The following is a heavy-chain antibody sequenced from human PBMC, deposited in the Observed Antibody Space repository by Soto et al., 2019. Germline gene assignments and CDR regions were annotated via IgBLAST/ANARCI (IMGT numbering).Heavy chain of an antibody. Sequence: QVQLVESGGGVVQPGRSLRLSCAASGFTFSSYAMHWVRQAPGKGLEWVAVISYDGSNKYYGDSVKGRFTISRDNSKNTLNLQMTSLRAEDTAVYYCARDSTARAAWWDYWGQGTLVTVSS. V-gene: IGHV3-30-3*01. CDR3: ARDSTARAAWWDY. J-gene: IGHJ4*02. CDR1: GFTFSSYA. CDR2: ISYDGSNK. D-gene: IGHD2-8*02.